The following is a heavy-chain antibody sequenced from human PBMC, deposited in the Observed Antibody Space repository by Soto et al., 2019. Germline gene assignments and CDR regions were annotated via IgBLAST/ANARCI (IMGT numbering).Heavy chain of an antibody. V-gene: IGHV5-51*01. CDR3: SRLGGIVDTGTWIQ. CDR1: GYRFSTYW. CDR2: IYPGDSDT. D-gene: IGHD1-26*01. Sequence: GESLKISCKASGYRFSTYWIGWVRQRPGKGPEWMAIIYPGDSDTRENPSFQGQVTISADKSSNTVHLQWRSLKASDTAIYYCSRLGGIVDTGTWIQWGQGTPVTVSS. J-gene: IGHJ4*02.